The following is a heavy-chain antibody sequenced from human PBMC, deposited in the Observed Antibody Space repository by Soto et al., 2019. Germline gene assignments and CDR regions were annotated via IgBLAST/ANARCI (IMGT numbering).Heavy chain of an antibody. Sequence: PGGSLRLSCAASGFTFSSYAMSWVRQAPGKGLEWVSAISSSGGSTYYADSVKGRFTISRDNSKNTLYLQMNSLRAEDTAVYYCAKDPSLHYGSGSYYYDYWGQGTLVTVSS. CDR3: AKDPSLHYGSGSYYYDY. CDR2: ISSSGGST. V-gene: IGHV3-23*01. J-gene: IGHJ4*02. CDR1: GFTFSSYA. D-gene: IGHD3-10*01.